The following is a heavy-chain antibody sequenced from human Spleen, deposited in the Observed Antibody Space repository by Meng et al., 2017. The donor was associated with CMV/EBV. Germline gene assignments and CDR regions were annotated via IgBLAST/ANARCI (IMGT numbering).Heavy chain of an antibody. J-gene: IGHJ4*02. Sequence: GSLRLSCTVSGGSVSSGSYYWSWIRQPPGKGLEWIGYIYYSGSTNYNPSLKSRVTISVDTSKNQFSLKLSSVTAADTAVYYCAGDSTYYFDYWGQGTLVTVS. CDR1: GGSVSSGSYY. V-gene: IGHV4-61*01. D-gene: IGHD5/OR15-5a*01. CDR3: AGDSTYYFDY. CDR2: IYYSGST.